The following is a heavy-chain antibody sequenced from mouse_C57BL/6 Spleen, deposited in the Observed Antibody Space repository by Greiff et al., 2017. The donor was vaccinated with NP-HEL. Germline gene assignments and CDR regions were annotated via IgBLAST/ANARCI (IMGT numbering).Heavy chain of an antibody. J-gene: IGHJ1*03. V-gene: IGHV1-54*01. CDR3: ARADDCYLGDV. CDR2: INPGSGGT. D-gene: IGHD2-3*01. CDR1: GYAFTNYL. Sequence: QVQLQQSGAELVRPGTSVKVSCKASGYAFTNYLLEWVKQRPGQGLEWIGVINPGSGGTNYNEKFKGKATLTADKSSSTAYMQLSSLTSVDSAVYFCARADDCYLGDVWGTGTTVTVSS.